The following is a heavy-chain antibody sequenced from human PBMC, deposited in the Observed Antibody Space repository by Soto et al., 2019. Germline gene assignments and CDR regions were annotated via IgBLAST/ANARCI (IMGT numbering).Heavy chain of an antibody. CDR3: AKVPSQYIWGSYLRYYDY. Sequence: EVQILESGGGLVQPGGSLRLSCAASGFTFSNYAMTWVRQAPGRGLEWVSAISANSDYDYYADSVKDRFTISRDNSKNTLYPQMDSPRAEDTAVYYCAKVPSQYIWGSYLRYYDYWGLGTLVTVSS. D-gene: IGHD3-16*02. V-gene: IGHV3-23*01. CDR1: GFTFSNYA. CDR2: ISANSDYD. J-gene: IGHJ4*02.